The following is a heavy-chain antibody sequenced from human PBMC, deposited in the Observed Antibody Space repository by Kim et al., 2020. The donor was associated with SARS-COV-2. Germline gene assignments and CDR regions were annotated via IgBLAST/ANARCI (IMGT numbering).Heavy chain of an antibody. CDR2: INPNSGGT. CDR1: GYTFTDYS. Sequence: ASVKVSCKASGYTFTDYSIYWVRQAPGQGLEWMGRINPNSGGTSYAQNFQGRVTMTRDTSISTAYMELSSLTSDDTAVYYCARDFDVYYYVMDVWGQGTT. CDR3: ARDFDVYYYVMDV. J-gene: IGHJ6*02. V-gene: IGHV1-2*06.